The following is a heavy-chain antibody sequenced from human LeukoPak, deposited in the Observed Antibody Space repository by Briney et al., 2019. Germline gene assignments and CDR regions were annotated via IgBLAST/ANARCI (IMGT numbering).Heavy chain of an antibody. V-gene: IGHV4-59*11. D-gene: IGHD1-26*01. CDR2: IYYSGST. CDR3: ARDSGSYHFDY. Sequence: SETLSLTCTVSGGSISSHYWSWIRQPPGRGLEWIGYIYYSGSTNYNTSLKSRVTITVDTSKNQFSLKLSSVTAADTAVYYCARDSGSYHFDYWGQGTLVTVSS. CDR1: GGSISSHY. J-gene: IGHJ4*02.